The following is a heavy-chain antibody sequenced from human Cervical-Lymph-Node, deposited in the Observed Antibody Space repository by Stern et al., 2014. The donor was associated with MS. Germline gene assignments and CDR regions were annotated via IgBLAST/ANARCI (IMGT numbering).Heavy chain of an antibody. CDR2: MNPNSGTT. V-gene: IGHV1-8*01. Sequence: VQLVESGAEVKKPGASVKVSCKTSGYTFTTYDVSWVRQATGQGLEWMGWMNPNSGTTAYAPKFQGRVTMTRNTSITTAYMDLSSLTSEDTAVYYCARGLLITFGGNTVHGYNGLDVWGQGTTVTVSS. D-gene: IGHD3-16*01. CDR1: GYTFTTYD. J-gene: IGHJ6*02. CDR3: ARGLLITFGGNTVHGYNGLDV.